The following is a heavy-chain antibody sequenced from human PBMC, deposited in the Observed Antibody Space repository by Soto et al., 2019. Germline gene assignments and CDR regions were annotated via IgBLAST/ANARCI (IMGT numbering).Heavy chain of an antibody. D-gene: IGHD2-2*01. J-gene: IGHJ6*02. CDR3: ARCEVPAAVYYYYYGMDV. CDR1: GGTFSSYA. Sequence: GASVKVSCKASGGTFSSYAISWVRQAPGQGLEWMGGIIPIFGTANYAQKFQGRVTITADKSTSTAYMELSSLRSEDTAVYYCARCEVPAAVYYYYYGMDVWGQGTTVTVSS. V-gene: IGHV1-69*06. CDR2: IIPIFGTA.